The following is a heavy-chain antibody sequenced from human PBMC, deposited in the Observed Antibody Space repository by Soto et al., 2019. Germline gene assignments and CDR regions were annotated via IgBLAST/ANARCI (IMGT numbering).Heavy chain of an antibody. CDR3: VSSAGSSY. V-gene: IGHV3-7*05. D-gene: IGHD3-10*01. J-gene: IGHJ4*02. Sequence: EVQLVESGGGLVQPGGSLRLSCAASGFTFNTSCMSWVRRAPGKGLEWVAHMNQHGSEKYYVDSVKGRFTISGDDAKNSRYLQMNSLGAEDTAVYYCVSSAGSSYWGQGTLVTVSS. CDR2: MNQHGSEK. CDR1: GFTFNTSC.